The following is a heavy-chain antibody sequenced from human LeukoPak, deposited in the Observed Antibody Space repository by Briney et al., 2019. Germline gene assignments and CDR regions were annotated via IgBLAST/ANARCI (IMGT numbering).Heavy chain of an antibody. D-gene: IGHD3-16*02. Sequence: GGSLRLSCAVSGFTITSYGMHWVRQAPGKGLEWVAVLSYDGINKFYADFVKGRFTISRDNSRNTLSLQMNGLRADDTAVYYCARSDIWGSYRFLDYWGQGALVTVSS. V-gene: IGHV3-30*03. CDR2: LSYDGINK. CDR1: GFTITSYG. J-gene: IGHJ4*02. CDR3: ARSDIWGSYRFLDY.